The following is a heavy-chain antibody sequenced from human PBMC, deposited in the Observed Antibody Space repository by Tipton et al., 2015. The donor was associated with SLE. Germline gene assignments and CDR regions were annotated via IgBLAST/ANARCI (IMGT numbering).Heavy chain of an antibody. CDR2: IKHSGST. J-gene: IGHJ4*02. Sequence: TLSLTCAVYGGSFSGYYWSWIRQPPGKGLEWIGEIKHSGSTNYNPSLKSRVTISVDTSKNQFSLKLSSVTAADTAVYYCARGPPFDYWGQGTLVTVSS. CDR1: GGSFSGYY. CDR3: ARGPPFDY. V-gene: IGHV4-34*01.